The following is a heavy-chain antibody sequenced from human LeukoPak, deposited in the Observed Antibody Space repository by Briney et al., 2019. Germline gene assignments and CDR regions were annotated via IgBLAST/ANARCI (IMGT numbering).Heavy chain of an antibody. D-gene: IGHD1-1*01. J-gene: IGHJ6*02. CDR2: MNPNSGNT. CDR3: AXXXXXXXXXXXXXXXPGTYYYYGMDV. Sequence: ASVKVSCKASGYTFTSYDINWVRQATGQGLEWMGWMNPNSGNTGYAQKFQGRVTMTRNTSISTAYMELSNLRSEDTAVYYCAXXXXXXXXXXXXXXXPGTYYYYGMDVWGQGTTVTVSS. V-gene: IGHV1-8*01. CDR1: GYTFTSYD.